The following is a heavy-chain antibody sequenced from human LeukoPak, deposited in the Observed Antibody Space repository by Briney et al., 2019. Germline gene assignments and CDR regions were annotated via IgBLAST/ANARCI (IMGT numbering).Heavy chain of an antibody. V-gene: IGHV3-74*01. CDR2: IDNDGSST. D-gene: IGHD5-18*01. CDR3: ATGSGLWSPDY. Sequence: PGGSLRLSCAASGFTFSNYWMHWVRQAPGKGLVWVSRIDNDGSSTSYADSVEGRFTISRDNAKNRLYVQMNSLRAEDTAVYYCATGSGLWSPDYWGQGTLVTVSS. J-gene: IGHJ4*02. CDR1: GFTFSNYW.